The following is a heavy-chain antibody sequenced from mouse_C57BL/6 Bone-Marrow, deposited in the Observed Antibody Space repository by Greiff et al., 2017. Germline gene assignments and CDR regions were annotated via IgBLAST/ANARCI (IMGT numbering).Heavy chain of an antibody. D-gene: IGHD1-1*01. CDR3: ARERSTTVDYYAMDY. CDR1: GFTFSDYY. CDR2: INYDGSSP. V-gene: IGHV5-16*01. J-gene: IGHJ4*01. Sequence: EVHLVESEGGLVQPGSSMKLSCTASGFTFSDYYMAWVRQVPEKGLEWVANINYDGSSPYYLDSLKSRFIISRDNATNIPYLQMSSLKSEETATYYCARERSTTVDYYAMDYWGQGTSVTVSS.